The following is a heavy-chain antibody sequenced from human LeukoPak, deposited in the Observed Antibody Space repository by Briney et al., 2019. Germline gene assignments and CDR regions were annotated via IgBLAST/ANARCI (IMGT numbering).Heavy chain of an antibody. CDR1: GASLSSYY. CDR3: ARGFLGDYFGSGSYYVFDY. Sequence: SETLSLTCTVSGASLSSYYWNWIRQPPGKGLEWIGYMYSSGSNNYNPSLKSRVTISVDTSKNQFSLRLSSVTAADTAVYYCARGFLGDYFGSGSYYVFDYWGQGTLVTVSS. D-gene: IGHD3-10*01. CDR2: MYSSGSN. J-gene: IGHJ4*02. V-gene: IGHV4-59*01.